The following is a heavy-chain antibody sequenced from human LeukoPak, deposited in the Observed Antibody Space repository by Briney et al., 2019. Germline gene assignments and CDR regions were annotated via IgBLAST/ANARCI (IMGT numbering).Heavy chain of an antibody. Sequence: GGSLRLSCAASGVTSNYMTWVRQAAGKGLEWVSVIYNGGTTYYADSVKGRFTISRDNSKSTLFVYLQMNSLRTDDTALYYCAGGGEAARSLVYCGQGAWSPSPQ. D-gene: IGHD6-6*01. CDR3: AGGGEAARSLVY. J-gene: IGHJ4*02. V-gene: IGHV3-66*02. CDR1: GVTSNY. CDR2: IYNGGTT.